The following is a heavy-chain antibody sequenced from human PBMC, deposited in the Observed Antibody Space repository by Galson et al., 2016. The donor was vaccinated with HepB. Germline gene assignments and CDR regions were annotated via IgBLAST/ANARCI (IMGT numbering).Heavy chain of an antibody. CDR2: FDPEDGET. CDR1: GYSLTELS. D-gene: IGHD3-3*01. V-gene: IGHV1-24*01. J-gene: IGHJ6*02. CDR3: AILGVVKMYYYGMDV. Sequence: SVKVSCKVSGYSLTELSMHWVRQAPGKGLEWMGGFDPEDGETIYAQKFQGRVAMTEDTSTDTAYMELSSLRSEDTAVYYCAILGVVKMYYYGMDVWGQGTTVTVSS.